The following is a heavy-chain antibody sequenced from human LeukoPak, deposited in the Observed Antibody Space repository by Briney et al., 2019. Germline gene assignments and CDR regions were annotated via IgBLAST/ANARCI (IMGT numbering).Heavy chain of an antibody. CDR2: ISGSGGST. V-gene: IGHV3-23*01. Sequence: PGGSLRLSCAASGFTFSSYAMSWVRQAPEKGLEWVSAISGSGGSTYYADSVKGRFTISRDNSKNTLYLQMNSLRAEDTAVYYCAKDRVVVVVAATDYWGQGTLVTVSS. CDR1: GFTFSSYA. CDR3: AKDRVVVVVAATDY. D-gene: IGHD2-15*01. J-gene: IGHJ4*02.